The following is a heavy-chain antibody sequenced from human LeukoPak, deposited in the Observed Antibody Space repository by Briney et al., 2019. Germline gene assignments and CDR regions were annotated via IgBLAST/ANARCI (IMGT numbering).Heavy chain of an antibody. CDR1: GGSFSGYY. J-gene: IGHJ3*02. CDR3: ARLGSSDAFDI. CDR2: FYYSGNT. V-gene: IGHV4-34*01. Sequence: PPETLSLTCAVYGGSFSGYYWSWIRQPPGKGLEWIGSFYYSGNTYYNPSLKSRVTISVDTSKNQFSLKLSSVTAADTAVYYCARLGSSDAFDIWGQGTMVTVS. D-gene: IGHD1-26*01.